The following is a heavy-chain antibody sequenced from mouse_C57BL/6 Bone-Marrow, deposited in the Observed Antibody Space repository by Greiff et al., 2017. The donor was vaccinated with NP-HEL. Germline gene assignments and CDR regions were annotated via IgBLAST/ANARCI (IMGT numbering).Heavy chain of an antibody. CDR3: ARLPSFAY. J-gene: IGHJ3*01. Sequence: EVKVVESGGGLVKPGGSLKLSCAASGFTFSSYTMSWVRQTPEKRLEWVATISGGGGNTYYPDSVKGRFTISRDNAKNTLYLQMSSLRSEDTALYYCARLPSFAYWGQGTLVTVSA. CDR1: GFTFSSYT. V-gene: IGHV5-9*01. CDR2: ISGGGGNT.